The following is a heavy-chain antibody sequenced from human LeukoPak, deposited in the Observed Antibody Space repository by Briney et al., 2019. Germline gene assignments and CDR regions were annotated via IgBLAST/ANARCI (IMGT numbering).Heavy chain of an antibody. Sequence: ASVKVSCKASGYTFTSYYMHWVRQAPGQGLEWMGIINPSGGSTSYAQKFQGRVTMTRGTSTSTVYMELSSLRSEDTAVYYCARRTVVFPSAFDVWGQGTMVTVSS. J-gene: IGHJ3*01. D-gene: IGHD4-23*01. CDR1: GYTFTSYY. CDR2: INPSGGST. CDR3: ARRTVVFPSAFDV. V-gene: IGHV1-46*01.